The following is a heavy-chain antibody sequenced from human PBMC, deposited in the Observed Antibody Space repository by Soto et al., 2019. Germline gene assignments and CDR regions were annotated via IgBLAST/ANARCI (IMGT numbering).Heavy chain of an antibody. CDR1: RFTFSDYY. J-gene: IGHJ6*03. CDR3: ARDRSKVGNSHYYYYYYMDV. CDR2: ISSSGSTI. V-gene: IGHV3-11*01. D-gene: IGHD2-15*01. Sequence: PAGSLRLSXADSRFTFSDYYMSWIRKAKGKGLEWVSYISSSGSTIYYADSVKGRFTISRDNAKNSLYLQMNSLRAEDTAVYYCARDRSKVGNSHYYYYYYMDVWGKGTTVTVSS.